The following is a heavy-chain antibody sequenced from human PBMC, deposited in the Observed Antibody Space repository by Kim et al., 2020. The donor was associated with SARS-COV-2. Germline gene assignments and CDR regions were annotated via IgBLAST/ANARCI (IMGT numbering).Heavy chain of an antibody. CDR2: ISSSGSTI. CDR3: ARDSNWWPTPLLDY. J-gene: IGHJ4*02. Sequence: GGSLRLSCAASGFTFSSYEMNWVRQAPGKGLEWVSYISSSGSTIYYADSVKGRFTISRDNAKNSLYLQMNSLRAEDTAVYYCARDSNWWPTPLLDYWGQGTLVTVSS. V-gene: IGHV3-48*03. CDR1: GFTFSSYE. D-gene: IGHD2-15*01.